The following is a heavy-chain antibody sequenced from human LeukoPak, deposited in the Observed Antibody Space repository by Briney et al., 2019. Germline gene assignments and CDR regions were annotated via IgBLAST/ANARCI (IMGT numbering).Heavy chain of an antibody. D-gene: IGHD6-19*01. Sequence: GRSLRLSCAASGFTFDDYAMHWVRQAPGKGLEWVLGISWNSGSIGYADSVEGRFTISRDNAKNSLYLQMNSLRAEDMALYYCAKDAGGEWLGAYWYFDLWGRGTLVTVSS. V-gene: IGHV3-9*03. CDR1: GFTFDDYA. J-gene: IGHJ2*01. CDR3: AKDAGGEWLGAYWYFDL. CDR2: ISWNSGSI.